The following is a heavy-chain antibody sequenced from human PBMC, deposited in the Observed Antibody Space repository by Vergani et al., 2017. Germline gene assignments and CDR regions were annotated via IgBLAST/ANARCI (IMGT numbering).Heavy chain of an antibody. CDR3: AKNRDSTNYFDY. CDR1: GFAFDTYS. J-gene: IGHJ4*02. CDR2: ITHGGGST. D-gene: IGHD2-2*01. Sequence: EVQLLESGGGLVQPGGSLRLSCAASGFAFDTYSMNWVRRAPGKGLEWVSSITHGGGSTYYADSVKGRFTISRDNSKHTLFLQMHSLTSEDTAMYYCAKNRDSTNYFDYWGPGILVAVSS. V-gene: IGHV3-23*01.